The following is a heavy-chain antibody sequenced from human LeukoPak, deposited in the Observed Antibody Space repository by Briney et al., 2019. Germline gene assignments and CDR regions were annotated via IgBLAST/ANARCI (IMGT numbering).Heavy chain of an antibody. V-gene: IGHV1-46*03. D-gene: IGHD2-15*01. Sequence: ASVKVSCKASGYTFTSYYMHWVRQAPGQGLEWMGIINPSGGSTSYAQKFQGRVTMTRDPSTSTVYMELSSLRSEDTAVYYCARDIVVGTYFDYWGQGTLVTVSS. J-gene: IGHJ4*02. CDR2: INPSGGST. CDR1: GYTFTSYY. CDR3: ARDIVVGTYFDY.